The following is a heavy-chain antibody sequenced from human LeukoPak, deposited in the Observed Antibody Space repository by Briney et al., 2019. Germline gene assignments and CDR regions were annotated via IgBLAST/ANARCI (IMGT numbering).Heavy chain of an antibody. CDR2: IYYSGST. CDR3: ASFYCSGGSCYQYFSYYYMDV. V-gene: IGHV4-38-2*02. Sequence: SETLSLTCTVSGYSISSGYYWGWIRQPPGKGLEWIGSIYYSGSTYYNPSLQSRVTISVDTSKNQFSLKLNSVTAADTAVYYCASFYCSGGSCYQYFSYYYMDVWGKGTTVTISS. D-gene: IGHD2-15*01. CDR1: GYSISSGYY. J-gene: IGHJ6*03.